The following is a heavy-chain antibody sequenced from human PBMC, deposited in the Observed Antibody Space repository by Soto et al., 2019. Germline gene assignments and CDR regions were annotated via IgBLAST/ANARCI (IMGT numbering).Heavy chain of an antibody. V-gene: IGHV3-33*01. CDR1: GFTFSGFG. Sequence: QVQLVESGGGVLQPGTSLRLSCEASGFTFSGFGMHWVRQAPGKGLEWVAVIWYDGSKKYYADCVKGRFTISRDNSKNALYLQMNSLRAEDTAVYYCARGRGGSYGGNSAHFDIWGQGTVVTVSS. J-gene: IGHJ3*02. D-gene: IGHD4-17*01. CDR3: ARGRGGSYGGNSAHFDI. CDR2: IWYDGSKK.